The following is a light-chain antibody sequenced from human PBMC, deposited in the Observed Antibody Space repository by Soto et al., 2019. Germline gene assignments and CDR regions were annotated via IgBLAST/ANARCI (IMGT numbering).Light chain of an antibody. Sequence: EIVMTQSPATLSVSPGEGATLSCKASQNVYNNFAWYQQRPGQPPRLLIYDASTSATGISARFSGSGYGTEFTLTISSLQSEDSAVYCWQHGRNWPLTFGGGTKVEIK. CDR3: QHGRNWPLT. CDR1: QNVYNN. CDR2: DAS. V-gene: IGKV3-15*01. J-gene: IGKJ4*01.